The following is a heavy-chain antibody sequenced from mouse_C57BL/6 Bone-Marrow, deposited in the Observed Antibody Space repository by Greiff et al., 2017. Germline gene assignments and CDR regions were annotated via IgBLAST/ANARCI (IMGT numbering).Heavy chain of an antibody. CDR1: GYTFTTYP. D-gene: IGHD5-1*01. CDR2: FHPYNDDT. J-gene: IGHJ2*01. V-gene: IGHV1-47*01. Sequence: VQLQLSGAELVKPGASVKMSCKASGYTFTTYPIEWMKQNHGKSLEWIGNFHPYNDDTKYNEKFKGKATLTVEKSSNTVYLELSRLTSDDSAVYYCARSSTFFYYFDSWGQGTTRTVSS. CDR3: ARSSTFFYYFDS.